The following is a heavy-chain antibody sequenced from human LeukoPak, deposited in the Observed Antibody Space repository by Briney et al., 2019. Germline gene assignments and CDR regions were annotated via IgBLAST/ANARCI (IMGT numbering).Heavy chain of an antibody. V-gene: IGHV1-2*02. Sequence: SVSVSCKASGYTFTGYYMHWVRRAPGQGLEWMGWINPNSGGTNYAQKFQGRVTMTRDTSISTAYIELSRLTSDDTAVYYCARESPYSSGWPYFDYWGQGTLVTVSS. J-gene: IGHJ4*02. CDR3: ARESPYSSGWPYFDY. D-gene: IGHD6-19*01. CDR1: GYTFTGYY. CDR2: INPNSGGT.